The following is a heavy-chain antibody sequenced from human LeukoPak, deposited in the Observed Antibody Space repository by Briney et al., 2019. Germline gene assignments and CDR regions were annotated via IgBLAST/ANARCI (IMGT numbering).Heavy chain of an antibody. D-gene: IGHD6-19*01. CDR3: ARGTHYSSGWYAYGFRY. CDR2: INHSGST. CDR1: GGSFSGYY. J-gene: IGHJ4*02. V-gene: IGHV4-34*01. Sequence: SETLSLTCAVYGGSFSGYYWSWIRQPPGKGLEWIGEINHSGSTNYNPSLKSRVTISVDTSKNQFSLKLSSVTAADTAVYYCARGTHYSSGWYAYGFRYWGQGTLVTVSS.